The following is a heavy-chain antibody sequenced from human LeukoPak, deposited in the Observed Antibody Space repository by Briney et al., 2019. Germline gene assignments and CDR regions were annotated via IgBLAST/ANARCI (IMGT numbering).Heavy chain of an antibody. D-gene: IGHD3-22*01. CDR1: GYDFTSYA. CDR3: ARASYDSSGYYVDY. J-gene: IGHJ4*02. V-gene: IGHV1-3*01. CDR2: INAGNGNT. Sequence: ASVKVSCKASGYDFTSYAMHWVRQAPGQRLEWMGWINAGNGNTKYSQKFQGRVTITADKSTSTAYMELSSLRSEDTAVYYCARASYDSSGYYVDYWGQGTLVTVSS.